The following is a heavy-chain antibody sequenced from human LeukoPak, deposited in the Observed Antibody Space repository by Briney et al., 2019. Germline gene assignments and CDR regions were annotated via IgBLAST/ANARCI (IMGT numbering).Heavy chain of an antibody. CDR2: ISYDRSNK. Sequence: GGSLRLSCAASGFTFSNYTMHWVRQAPGKGLKWVTLISYDRSNKYYADSVKGRFTISRDNSKNTLYLQMNSLRAEDTAVYYCAREADNSGYYIFQDYWGQGTLVTVSS. J-gene: IGHJ4*02. V-gene: IGHV3-30-3*01. CDR3: AREADNSGYYIFQDY. CDR1: GFTFSNYT. D-gene: IGHD3-22*01.